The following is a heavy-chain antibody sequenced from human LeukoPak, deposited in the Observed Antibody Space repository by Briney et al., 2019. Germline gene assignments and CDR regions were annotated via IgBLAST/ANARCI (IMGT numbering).Heavy chain of an antibody. J-gene: IGHJ4*02. CDR2: ISRSGSTI. CDR3: VRRVPNNSSWYELFDY. D-gene: IGHD6-13*01. V-gene: IGHV3-48*02. Sequence: GGSLRLSCAASGFSFSSYSMDWVRQAPGKGLEWLSYISRSGSTIYYADSVKGRFTISRDNAKNSLYLQMNSLRDEDTAVYYCVRRVPNNSSWYELFDYWGQGTLVTVSS. CDR1: GFSFSSYS.